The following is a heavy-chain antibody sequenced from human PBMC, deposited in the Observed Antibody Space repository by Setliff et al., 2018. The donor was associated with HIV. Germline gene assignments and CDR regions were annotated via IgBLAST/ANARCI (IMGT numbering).Heavy chain of an antibody. CDR3: AAVPWGHSSLIIDH. D-gene: IGHD3-16*01. V-gene: IGHV3-48*03. Sequence: PGGSLRLSCAASGFTFSSYEMNWVRQAPGQGLEWVSYISSGGRTIYYADSVKGRFTISRDNAKNSLYLQMNSLRAEDTAVYYCAAVPWGHSSLIIDHWGQGTPVTVSS. CDR1: GFTFSSYE. J-gene: IGHJ4*02. CDR2: ISSGGRTI.